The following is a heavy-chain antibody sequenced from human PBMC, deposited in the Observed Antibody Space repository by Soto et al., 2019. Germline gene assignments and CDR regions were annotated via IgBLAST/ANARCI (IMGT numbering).Heavy chain of an antibody. J-gene: IGHJ4*02. CDR3: ATLPRTIERTPAAIWSFDS. Sequence: ASVKVSCKVSGYSLSDLSIHWVRQAPGKGLEWMGGLDAEDGETIYARKLQGRGTMTEDTSIDTAYMELSSLTSEDTAMYYCATLPRTIERTPAAIWSFDSWGQGTLVTVSS. D-gene: IGHD2-2*01. CDR1: GYSLSDLS. CDR2: LDAEDGET. V-gene: IGHV1-24*01.